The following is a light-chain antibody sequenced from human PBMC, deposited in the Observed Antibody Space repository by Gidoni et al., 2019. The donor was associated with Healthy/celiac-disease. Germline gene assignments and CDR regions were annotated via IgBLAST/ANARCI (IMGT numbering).Light chain of an antibody. Sequence: DIVMTQSPDSLAVSLGERATIKCKSSQSVLYSANNKNYLAWYPQNPGQPPKLLIYWASTRESGVPDRFSGSGSGTDFTLTISSLQAEDVAVYYCQQYYSTPPSFTFXPXTKVDIK. CDR2: WAS. V-gene: IGKV4-1*01. J-gene: IGKJ3*01. CDR3: QQYYSTPPSFT. CDR1: QSVLYSANNKNY.